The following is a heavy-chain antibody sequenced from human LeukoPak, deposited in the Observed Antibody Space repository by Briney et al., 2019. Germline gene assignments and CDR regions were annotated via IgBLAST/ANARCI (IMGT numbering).Heavy chain of an antibody. CDR2: IYYSGTT. J-gene: IGHJ6*02. V-gene: IGHV4-59*01. CDR1: GGSISYYY. Sequence: SETLSLTCTVSGGSISYYYWSWIRQSPGKGLEWIGYIYYSGTTNYNPSLKSRVTISVDTSKNQFSLQLRSVTAADSAVFYCAREDPQTRVPEGMDVWGQGTTVTVSS. CDR3: AREDPQTRVPEGMDV. D-gene: IGHD4/OR15-4a*01.